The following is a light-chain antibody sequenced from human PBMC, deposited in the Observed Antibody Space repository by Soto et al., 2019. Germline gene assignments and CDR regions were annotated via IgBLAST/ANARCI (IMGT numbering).Light chain of an antibody. CDR1: QSLGRR. CDR3: QQSFGPPYT. CDR2: ETS. Sequence: DIQMTQSPSSLSASVGDRVTISWRASQSLGRRLTWYQQKPGEAPKLLIYETSNLQNGVTSRFSGSGSETDFTLTINSLQPEDFATYYCQQSFGPPYTFGQGTKLE. V-gene: IGKV1-39*01. J-gene: IGKJ2*01.